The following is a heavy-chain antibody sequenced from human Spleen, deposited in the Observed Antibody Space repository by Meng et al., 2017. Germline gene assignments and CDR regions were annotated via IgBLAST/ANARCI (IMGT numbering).Heavy chain of an antibody. Sequence: ASVKVSCKTSGFTFTSYYMHWVRQAPGQGLEWMGIINPSGGGTRYAQKFQDRVTMTSDTSTSTVYMELSSLRSEDTAVYYCARDFQEAAITSTDHWGQGTLVTVSS. CDR1: GFTFTSYY. V-gene: IGHV1-46*01. CDR3: ARDFQEAAITSTDH. D-gene: IGHD1-20*01. J-gene: IGHJ4*02. CDR2: INPSGGGT.